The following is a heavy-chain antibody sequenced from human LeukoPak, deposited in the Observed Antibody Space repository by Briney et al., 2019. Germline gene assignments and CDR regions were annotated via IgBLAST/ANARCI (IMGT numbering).Heavy chain of an antibody. CDR2: IIPVLGTA. D-gene: IGHD3-22*01. CDR3: ASKGSDYYNSSGYYYLDY. Sequence: SVKVSCKASGGTFISYAISWVRQAPGQGLEWMGEIIPVLGTANYAQKLQGRVTITADEATSTAHMELSSVRSEDTAVYYCASKGSDYYNSSGYYYLDYWGQGTLVTVSS. CDR1: GGTFISYA. J-gene: IGHJ4*02. V-gene: IGHV1-69*13.